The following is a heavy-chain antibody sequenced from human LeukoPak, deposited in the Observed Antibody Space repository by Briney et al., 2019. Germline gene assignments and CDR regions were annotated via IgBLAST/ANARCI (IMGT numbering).Heavy chain of an antibody. V-gene: IGHV1-8*02. CDR3: ARENSADAFDI. J-gene: IGHJ3*02. CDR2: MNPNSGNT. Sequence: GASVKVSCKASGYTFTSYDINWVRQATGQGLEWMGWMNPNSGNTGYAQKFQGRVTMTTDTSTSTAYMELRSLRSDDTAVYYCARENSADAFDIWGQGTMVTVSS. CDR1: GYTFTSYD. D-gene: IGHD2-21*01.